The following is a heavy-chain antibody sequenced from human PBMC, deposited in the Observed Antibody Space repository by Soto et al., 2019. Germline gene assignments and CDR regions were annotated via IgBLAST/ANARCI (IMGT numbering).Heavy chain of an antibody. CDR2: ISGSGDST. Sequence: APGKGLEWVSGISGSGDSTYYADSVKGRFTVSRDNSKNTLYLQMNSLRAEDTAVFYCAKERSSGWSLDYWGQGTLVTVSS. D-gene: IGHD6-19*01. V-gene: IGHV3-23*01. J-gene: IGHJ4*02. CDR3: AKERSSGWSLDY.